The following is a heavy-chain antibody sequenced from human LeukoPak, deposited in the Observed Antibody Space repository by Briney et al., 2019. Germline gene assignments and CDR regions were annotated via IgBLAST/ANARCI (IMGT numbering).Heavy chain of an antibody. J-gene: IGHJ4*02. CDR3: AKDPRRGVGFVGATFDY. CDR1: GFTFSSYG. V-gene: IGHV3-30*02. Sequence: GGSLRLSCEASGFTFSSYGMHWVRQAPGKGLEWVAFIRYDGSNKYYADSVKGRFTISRDNSKNTLYLQMNSLRAEDTAVYYCAKDPRRGVGFVGATFDYWGQGTLVSVSS. CDR2: IRYDGSNK. D-gene: IGHD1-26*01.